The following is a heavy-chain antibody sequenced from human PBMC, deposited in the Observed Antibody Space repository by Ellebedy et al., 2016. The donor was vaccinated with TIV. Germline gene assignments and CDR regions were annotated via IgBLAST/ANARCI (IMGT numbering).Heavy chain of an antibody. Sequence: GESLKISCAASGILFSSSGFHWVRQAPGKGLEWVASYDGSNRDYADSVKGRFTISRDNSKTTLYLQMNSLRAEDTAVYYCAREAYYDILTGPLRAFDIWGQGTMVTVSS. D-gene: IGHD3-9*01. CDR2: SYDGSNR. CDR1: GILFSSSG. V-gene: IGHV3-30*01. J-gene: IGHJ3*02. CDR3: AREAYYDILTGPLRAFDI.